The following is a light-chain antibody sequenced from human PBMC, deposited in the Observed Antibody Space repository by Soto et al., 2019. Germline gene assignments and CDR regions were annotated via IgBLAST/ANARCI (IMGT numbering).Light chain of an antibody. Sequence: IQLTQSPSSLSASVGDRVTITCRASHGISSYLAWYQQKPGKDLKLLIYAATTLQSGVPRRFSGSGSGTDSTLTISSLQPEDFATYYGQQLNTYPITFGRGTRLE. CDR2: AAT. J-gene: IGKJ5*01. V-gene: IGKV1-9*01. CDR1: HGISSY. CDR3: QQLNTYPIT.